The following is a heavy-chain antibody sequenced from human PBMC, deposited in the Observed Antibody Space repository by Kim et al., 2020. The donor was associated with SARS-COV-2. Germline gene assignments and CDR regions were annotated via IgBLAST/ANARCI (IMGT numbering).Heavy chain of an antibody. CDR1: GFTFSNYA. J-gene: IGHJ4*01. D-gene: IGHD3-16*01. CDR2: IWYDGSGK. V-gene: IGHV3-33*01. CDR3: TREFRDGLWQAYHATDY. Sequence: GGSLRLSCAASGFTFSNYAMFWVRQAPGKGLEWLAIIWYDGSGKYYADSVKGRFTISRDNSKNIVYLHMSGLGAEDTAIYYCTREFRDGLWQAYHATDY.